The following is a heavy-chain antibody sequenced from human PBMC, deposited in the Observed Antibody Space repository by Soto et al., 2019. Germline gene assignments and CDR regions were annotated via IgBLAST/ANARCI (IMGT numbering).Heavy chain of an antibody. D-gene: IGHD6-19*01. Sequence: ETLSLTCTVSGGSISGHYWIWIRQPPGEGMEWIGYIFYSGSTTYNNNPSLKSRVSISVDTSKNQFYLRLSSVTPADTALYYCARVGSSGWSPDYWGQGTLVTVSS. CDR1: GGSISGHY. V-gene: IGHV4-59*11. CDR2: IFYSGSTTY. CDR3: ARVGSSGWSPDY. J-gene: IGHJ4*02.